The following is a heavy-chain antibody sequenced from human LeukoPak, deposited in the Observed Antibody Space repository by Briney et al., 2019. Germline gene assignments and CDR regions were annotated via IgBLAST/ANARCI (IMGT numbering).Heavy chain of an antibody. CDR2: IYYSGST. V-gene: IGHV4-30-4*01. Sequence: PSQTLSLTCTVSGGSISSGDYYWSWIRQPPGKGLEWIGYIYYSGSTYYNPSLKSRVTISVDTSKNQFSLKLSSVTAADTAVYYCAREPPRGGAFDIWGQGTMVTVSS. D-gene: IGHD3-10*01. CDR3: AREPPRGGAFDI. J-gene: IGHJ3*02. CDR1: GGSISSGDYY.